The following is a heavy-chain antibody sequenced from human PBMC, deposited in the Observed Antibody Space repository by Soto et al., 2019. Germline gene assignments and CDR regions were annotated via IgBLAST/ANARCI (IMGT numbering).Heavy chain of an antibody. CDR3: ARDRLTGTTNYFDY. CDR1: GGSISSGGYY. Sequence: SETLSLTCTVSGGSISSGGYYWSWIRQHPGKGLEWIGYIYYSGSTYYNPSLKSRVTISVDTSKNQFSLKLSSVTAADTAVYYCARDRLTGTTNYFDYSGQGPLVTVS. CDR2: IYYSGST. V-gene: IGHV4-31*03. D-gene: IGHD1-7*01. J-gene: IGHJ4*02.